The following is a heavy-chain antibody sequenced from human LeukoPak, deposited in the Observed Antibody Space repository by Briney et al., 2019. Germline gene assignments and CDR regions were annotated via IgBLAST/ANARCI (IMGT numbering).Heavy chain of an antibody. V-gene: IGHV3-64*02. D-gene: IGHD1-26*01. CDR1: GFIFRSYA. Sequence: GGSLRLSCAVSGFIFRSYATHWVRQAPGKGLECVSAIDNNGGRTYYVDSVKGRFTISRDNSRNTLYLHMGSLRPEDMAVYYCARPLAGADCIFVCGQGTTVTVSS. J-gene: IGHJ6*01. CDR3: ARPLAGADCIFV. CDR2: IDNNGGRT.